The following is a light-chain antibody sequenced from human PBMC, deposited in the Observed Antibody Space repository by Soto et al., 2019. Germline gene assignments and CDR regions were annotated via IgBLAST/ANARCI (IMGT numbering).Light chain of an antibody. Sequence: DIPMTQSPSTLSASVGDRVTITCRACQSISSWLAWYQQKPGKAPKLLIYDASSLESGVPSRFSGSGSGTEFTLTISSLQPDDFATYYCQQYNSYGTFGQGTKVEIK. CDR3: QQYNSYGT. J-gene: IGKJ1*01. CDR1: QSISSW. V-gene: IGKV1-5*01. CDR2: DAS.